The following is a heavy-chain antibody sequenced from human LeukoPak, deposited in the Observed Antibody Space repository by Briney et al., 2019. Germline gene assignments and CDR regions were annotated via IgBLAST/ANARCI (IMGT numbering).Heavy chain of an antibody. CDR1: GYTFTGYY. Sequence: GASVKVSCKASGYTFTGYYMHWVRQAPGQGLEWMGWINPNSGGTNYAQKLQGRVTMTTDTSTSTAYMELRCLRSDDTAVYYCARASRWYLHNAFDIWGQGTMVTVSS. D-gene: IGHD4-23*01. J-gene: IGHJ3*02. CDR2: INPNSGGT. CDR3: ARASRWYLHNAFDI. V-gene: IGHV1-2*02.